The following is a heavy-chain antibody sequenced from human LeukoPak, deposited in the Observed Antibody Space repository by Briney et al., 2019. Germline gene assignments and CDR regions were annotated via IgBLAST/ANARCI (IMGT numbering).Heavy chain of an antibody. CDR1: GYSFSSHA. CDR2: ISGSGGNT. J-gene: IGHJ4*02. CDR3: AKGSYYDSSGSFYFDY. D-gene: IGHD3-22*01. V-gene: IGHV3-23*01. Sequence: GGSLRLSCAASGYSFSSHAMSWVRQAPGKGLEWVSAISGSGGNTYYADSVKGRFTISRDNSKNTLYVQVNSLGTEDTAAYYCAKGSYYDSSGSFYFDYWGQGTLVTVSS.